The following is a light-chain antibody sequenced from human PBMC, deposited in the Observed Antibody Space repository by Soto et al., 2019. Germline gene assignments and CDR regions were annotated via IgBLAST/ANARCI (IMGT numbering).Light chain of an antibody. CDR3: QSYDSSLRSVI. CDR2: GNT. Sequence: QSVLTQPPSVSGAPGQRVTISCTGNSSNIGAGYDVHWYQQPPGAAPKLLIYGNTNRASGVPDRFSASKSGASASLAITGLQAEDEADYYCQSYDSSLRSVIFGGGTKLTVL. V-gene: IGLV1-40*01. CDR1: SSNIGAGYD. J-gene: IGLJ2*01.